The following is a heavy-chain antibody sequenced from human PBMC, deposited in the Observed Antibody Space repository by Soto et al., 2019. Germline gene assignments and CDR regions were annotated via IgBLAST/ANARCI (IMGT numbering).Heavy chain of an antibody. D-gene: IGHD6-13*01. CDR2: ITSSGSNK. CDR1: GFTFSSYS. Sequence: PGGSLRLSCAASGFTFSSYSMNWVRQAPGKGLEWVADITSSGSNKYYADSVKGRFTISRDNSKNTLYLQMNSLRAEDTAVYYCARGLNSSSWYSFFDYWGQGTLVTVSS. J-gene: IGHJ4*02. V-gene: IGHV3-30*03. CDR3: ARGLNSSSWYSFFDY.